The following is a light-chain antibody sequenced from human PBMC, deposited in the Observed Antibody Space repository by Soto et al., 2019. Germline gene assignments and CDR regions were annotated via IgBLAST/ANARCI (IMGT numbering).Light chain of an antibody. J-gene: IGKJ2*01. V-gene: IGKV3-20*01. Sequence: EIVLTQSPGTLSLSPGERATLSCRASQSVSSSYLAWYQQKPGQAPRLLIYGASSMATGIPDRFSGSGSGTDFTLTISRLEPEDFAVYYCQQYGTGYTFGQGTKLEIK. CDR1: QSVSSSY. CDR2: GAS. CDR3: QQYGTGYT.